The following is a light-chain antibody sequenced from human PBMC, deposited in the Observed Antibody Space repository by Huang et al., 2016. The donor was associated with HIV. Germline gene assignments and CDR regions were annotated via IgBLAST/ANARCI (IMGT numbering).Light chain of an antibody. Sequence: DIQMTQSPSTLSASVGDRVTIPCRASQRINGWLAWYQQKPGQAPNLLIYQASTLESGVPSRFSGSESGTEFTLTISSLQPDDFATYYCQQYNSYPLTFGGGTKVEIK. V-gene: IGKV1-5*03. CDR2: QAS. CDR1: QRINGW. J-gene: IGKJ4*01. CDR3: QQYNSYPLT.